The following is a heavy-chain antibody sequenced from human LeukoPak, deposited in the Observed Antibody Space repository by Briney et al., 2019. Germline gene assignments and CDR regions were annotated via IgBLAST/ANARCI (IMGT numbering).Heavy chain of an antibody. CDR2: ISYDGSNK. Sequence: GGSPRLSCAASGFTSSSYAMHWVRKAPGKGLEWVAVISYDGSNKYYADSVKGRFTISRDNSKNTLYLQMNSLRAEDTAVYYCARSESIRHAPTGFQHWGQGTLVTVSS. D-gene: IGHD6-6*01. CDR1: GFTSSSYA. V-gene: IGHV3-30*04. CDR3: ARSESIRHAPTGFQH. J-gene: IGHJ1*01.